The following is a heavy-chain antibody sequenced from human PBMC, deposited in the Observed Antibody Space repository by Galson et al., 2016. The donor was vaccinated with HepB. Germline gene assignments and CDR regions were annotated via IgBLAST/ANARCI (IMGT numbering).Heavy chain of an antibody. CDR1: GHTFTNYA. CDR3: ARNIVATITLYYYGMDV. V-gene: IGHV1-3*01. D-gene: IGHD5-12*01. CDR2: INAGNGNT. Sequence: QSGAEVKEPGSSVKVSCKASGHTFTNYAMHWVRQAPGQRLEWMGWINAGNGNTKYSQKFQGRVTITRDTSASTAYMELSSLRSEDTAVYYCARNIVATITLYYYGMDVWGQGTTVTVSS. J-gene: IGHJ6*02.